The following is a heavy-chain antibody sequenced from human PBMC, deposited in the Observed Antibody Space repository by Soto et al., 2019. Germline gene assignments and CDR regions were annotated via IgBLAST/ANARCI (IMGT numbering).Heavy chain of an antibody. CDR2: INSGSGTT. CDR1: DFTFSIYT. V-gene: IGHV3-48*02. J-gene: IGHJ6*02. D-gene: IGHD3-22*01. Sequence: EEQLVESGGGLVRSGGSLRLSCAASDFTFSIYTMNWVRQAPGKGLEWLAYINSGSGTTHYADSVKGRFTISRDDAQKSLFLQMSNLRDEDTAVYYCARDIIVMSRTGMDVWGQGTTVTVSS. CDR3: ARDIIVMSRTGMDV.